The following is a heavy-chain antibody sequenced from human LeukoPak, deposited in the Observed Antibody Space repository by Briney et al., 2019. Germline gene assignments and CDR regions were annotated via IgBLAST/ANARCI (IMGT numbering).Heavy chain of an antibody. J-gene: IGHJ5*02. CDR2: INSPGHTM. V-gene: IGHV3-48*03. CDR1: GFTVSGYE. CDR3: GHGGYDYPLDT. D-gene: IGHD5-12*01. Sequence: GGSLRLSCAASGFTVSGYEMNWVRQAPGKGLEWVSLINSPGHTMYYADSVRGRFTISRDNAKNTLYLQMNNLGAEDTAVYYCGHGGYDYPLDTWGQGTLVTVSS.